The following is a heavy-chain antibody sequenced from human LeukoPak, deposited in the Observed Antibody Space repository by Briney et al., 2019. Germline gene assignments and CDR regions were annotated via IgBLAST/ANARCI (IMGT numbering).Heavy chain of an antibody. CDR3: ARDRGFGADDS. V-gene: IGHV3-7*01. CDR1: GFTFSGYW. J-gene: IGHJ4*02. D-gene: IGHD3-10*01. Sequence: GGSLRLSCGASGFTFSGYWMSWVRQAPGKGLEGVANIHKDGSAKRYVDSVKGRFTISRDNAKSSLYLQMNSLRVEDTAVYYCARDRGFGADDSWGQGSLVTVSS. CDR2: IHKDGSAK.